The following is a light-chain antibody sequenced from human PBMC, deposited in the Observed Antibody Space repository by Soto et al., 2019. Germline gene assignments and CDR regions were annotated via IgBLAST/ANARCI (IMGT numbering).Light chain of an antibody. CDR3: MQGSHWPPYT. Sequence: DVVMTQSPLSLPVTLGQPASISCRSSQSLVYSDGNTYLNWFQQRPGQSPRRLIYKVSNRDSGVPDRVTGSGSGTDFTLKISRVEAGDIGVYFCMQGSHWPPYTFGQGTKLEIK. CDR1: QSLVYSDGNTY. CDR2: KVS. V-gene: IGKV2-30*01. J-gene: IGKJ2*01.